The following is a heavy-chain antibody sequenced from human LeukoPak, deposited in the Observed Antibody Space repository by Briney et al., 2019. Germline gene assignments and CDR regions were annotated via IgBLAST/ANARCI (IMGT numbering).Heavy chain of an antibody. CDR1: GGTFSSYA. J-gene: IGHJ4*02. Sequence: SVKVSCKASGGTFSSYAISWVRQAPGQGLEWMGGIIPIFGTANYAQKFQGRVTITADESTSTAYMELSSLRSEDTAVYYCARPYDSSGYCFDYWGQGTLVTVSS. V-gene: IGHV1-69*01. CDR3: ARPYDSSGYCFDY. CDR2: IIPIFGTA. D-gene: IGHD3-22*01.